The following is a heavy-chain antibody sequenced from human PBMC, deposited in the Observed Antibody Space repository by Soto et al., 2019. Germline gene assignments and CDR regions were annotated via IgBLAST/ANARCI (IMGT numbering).Heavy chain of an antibody. Sequence: SVKVSCKASGGTFSSYAISWVRQAPGQGLEWMGRIIPILGIANYAQKFQGRVTITADKSTSTAYMELSSLRSEDTAVYYCARDPEDNYYDSSGYYYGFDPWGQGTLVTVSS. CDR2: IIPILGIA. CDR1: GGTFSSYA. D-gene: IGHD3-22*01. V-gene: IGHV1-69*04. J-gene: IGHJ5*02. CDR3: ARDPEDNYYDSSGYYYGFDP.